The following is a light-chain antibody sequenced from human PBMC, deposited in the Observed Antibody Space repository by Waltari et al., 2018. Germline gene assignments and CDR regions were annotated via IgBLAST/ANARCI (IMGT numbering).Light chain of an antibody. CDR1: NSNLGNNY. CDR2: RNF. J-gene: IGLJ2*01. V-gene: IGLV1-47*01. CDR3: AAWDDNLSGL. Sequence: QSVLTQPPSASGTPGQRVTISCSGTNSNLGNNYVFWYQQLPRAAPKLLIYRNFQRPSGVPDRFSASKSGTSASLVISGLRAEDEAVYYCAAWDDNLSGLFGGGTKLTVL.